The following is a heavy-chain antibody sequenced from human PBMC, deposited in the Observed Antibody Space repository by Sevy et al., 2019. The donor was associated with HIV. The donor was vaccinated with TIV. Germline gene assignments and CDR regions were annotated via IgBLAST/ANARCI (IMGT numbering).Heavy chain of an antibody. CDR1: GGSISSYY. D-gene: IGHD2-15*01. V-gene: IGHV4-59*01. Sequence: SETLSLTCTVSGGSISSYYWRWIRQPPGTGLEWIGYIYYSGSTNYNPSLKSRVTISVDTSKNQFSLKLSSVTAADTAVYYCAREGNYCSGGSCTVEVAFDIWGQGTMVTVSS. CDR2: IYYSGST. J-gene: IGHJ3*02. CDR3: AREGNYCSGGSCTVEVAFDI.